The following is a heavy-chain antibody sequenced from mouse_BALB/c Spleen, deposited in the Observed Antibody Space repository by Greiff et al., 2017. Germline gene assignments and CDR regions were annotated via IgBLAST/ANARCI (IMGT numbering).Heavy chain of an antibody. Sequence: QVQLKESGAELAKPGASVKMSCKASGYTFTSYWMHWVKQRPGQGLEWIGYINPSTGYTEYNQKFKDKATLTADKSSSTAYMQLSSLTSEDSAVYYCARYDRVGYFDYWGQGTTLTVSS. V-gene: IGHV1-7*01. J-gene: IGHJ2*01. CDR1: GYTFTSYW. CDR3: ARYDRVGYFDY. CDR2: INPSTGYT. D-gene: IGHD2-12*01.